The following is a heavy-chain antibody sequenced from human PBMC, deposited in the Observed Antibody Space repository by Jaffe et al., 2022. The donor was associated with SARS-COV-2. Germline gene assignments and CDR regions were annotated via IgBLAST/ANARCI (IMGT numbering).Heavy chain of an antibody. Sequence: EVQLVESGGGLVKPGGSLRLSCAASGFTFSDAWMNWVRQAPGKGLEWVGRIKSKTDGGTTDFAAPVKGRFTISRDDSKDTLYLQMNSLKTEDTAVYYCTTNYYDEGSAFDIWGQGTMVTVSS. J-gene: IGHJ3*02. V-gene: IGHV3-15*01. CDR2: IKSKTDGGTT. CDR1: GFTFSDAW. CDR3: TTNYYDEGSAFDI. D-gene: IGHD3-22*01.